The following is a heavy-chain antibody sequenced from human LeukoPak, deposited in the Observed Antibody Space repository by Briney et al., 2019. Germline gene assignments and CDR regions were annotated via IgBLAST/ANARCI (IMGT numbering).Heavy chain of an antibody. D-gene: IGHD6-6*01. CDR3: ARGSSSSRPFYY. V-gene: IGHV3-7*01. J-gene: IGHJ4*02. CDR2: IKQDGSEK. Sequence: GGSLRLSCAAPGFTFSSYWMSWVRQAPGKGLEWVANIKQDGSEKYYVDSVKGRFTISRDNAKNSLYLQMNSLRAEDTAVYYCARGSSSSRPFYYWGQGTLVTVSS. CDR1: GFTFSSYW.